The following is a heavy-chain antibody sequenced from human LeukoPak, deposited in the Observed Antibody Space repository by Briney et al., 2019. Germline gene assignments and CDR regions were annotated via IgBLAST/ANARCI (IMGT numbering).Heavy chain of an antibody. D-gene: IGHD5-18*01. J-gene: IGHJ4*02. Sequence: ASVKVSCKVSGYTFTDYYMHWVQQAPGKGLEWMGLVGPEDGETIYAEKFQGRVTISVDTSKNQFSLKLSSVTAADTAVYYCARVSWYSYGRPFDYWGQGTLVTVSS. V-gene: IGHV1-69-2*01. CDR3: ARVSWYSYGRPFDY. CDR2: VGPEDGET. CDR1: GYTFTDYY.